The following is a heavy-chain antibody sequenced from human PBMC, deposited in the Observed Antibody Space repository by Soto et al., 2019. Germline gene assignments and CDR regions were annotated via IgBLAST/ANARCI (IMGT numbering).Heavy chain of an antibody. Sequence: SETLSLTCAVYGGSFSNYYWTWIRQPPGKGLEWIGEINHSGSTEYNPALKSRVTMSTDTSKSQFSLRLSSVTAADTAVYYCARALRFDPWGQGTPVTLSS. CDR1: GGSFSNYY. CDR3: ARALRFDP. CDR2: INHSGST. J-gene: IGHJ5*02. V-gene: IGHV4-34*01. D-gene: IGHD5-12*01.